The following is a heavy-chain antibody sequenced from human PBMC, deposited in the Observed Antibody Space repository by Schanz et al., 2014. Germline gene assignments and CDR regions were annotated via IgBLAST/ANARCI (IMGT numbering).Heavy chain of an antibody. CDR1: GFTFSTYW. CDR2: ISSSSNYY. J-gene: IGHJ5*02. V-gene: IGHV3-21*01. Sequence: VQLVESGGGVVQPGRSLRLSCAASGFTFSTYWMHWVRQAPGKGLEWVSSISSSSNYYYYADSVKGRFTISRDAAKDSLFLQMNSLSAEDTAVYYCARDSIIRDMGPFDPWGQGTLVVVSS. CDR3: ARDSIIRDMGPFDP.